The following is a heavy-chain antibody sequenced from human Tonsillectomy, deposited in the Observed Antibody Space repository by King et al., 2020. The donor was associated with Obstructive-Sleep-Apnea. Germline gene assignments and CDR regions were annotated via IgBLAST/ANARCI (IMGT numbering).Heavy chain of an antibody. J-gene: IGHJ4*02. CDR2: ISDDGRNK. Sequence: QLVQSGGGVVQPGRSLRLSCAASGVTFSSYGMHWVRQAPGKGLEWVAGISDDGRNKYYADSVEGRFTLSRDNSKNTLYLQMDSLRAEDTAVYYCAKEQRRRITMIVVVISLDYWGQGTLVTVSS. D-gene: IGHD3-22*01. CDR3: AKEQRRRITMIVVVISLDY. V-gene: IGHV3-30*18. CDR1: GVTFSSYG.